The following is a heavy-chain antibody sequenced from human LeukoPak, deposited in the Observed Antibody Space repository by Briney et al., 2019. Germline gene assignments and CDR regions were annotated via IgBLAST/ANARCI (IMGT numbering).Heavy chain of an antibody. CDR3: ARLYDKILHY. J-gene: IGHJ4*02. CDR1: GFSFSDYY. CDR2: ISSSGSTI. V-gene: IGHV3-11*01. Sequence: GRSLRLSCAASGFSFSDYYMSWIRQAPGKGLEWISYISSSGSTIHYADSVKGRFTISRDNAKNSLYLQMNSLRAEDMAVYYCARLYDKILHYWGQGTLVTVSS. D-gene: IGHD3-3*01.